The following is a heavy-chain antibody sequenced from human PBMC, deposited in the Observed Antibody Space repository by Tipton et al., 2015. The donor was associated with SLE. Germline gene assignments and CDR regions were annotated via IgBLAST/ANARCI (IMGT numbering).Heavy chain of an antibody. CDR3: ARGGYCSSTSCYTRGALGY. Sequence: LRLSCTVSGGSISSNSYYWGWIRQPPGKGLEWIGSIYYSGSTYYNPSLKSRVTISVDTSKNQFSLKLSSATAADTAVYYCARGGYCSSTSCYTRGALGYWGQGTLVTVSS. V-gene: IGHV4-39*01. CDR1: GGSISSNSYY. CDR2: IYYSGST. D-gene: IGHD2-2*02. J-gene: IGHJ4*02.